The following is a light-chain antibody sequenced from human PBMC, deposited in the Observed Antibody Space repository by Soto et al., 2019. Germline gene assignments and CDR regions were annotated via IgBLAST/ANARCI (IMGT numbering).Light chain of an antibody. J-gene: IGLJ1*01. CDR1: SSDVGAYDF. Sequence: QSVLTQPASVSGSPGQSITISCTGTSSDVGAYDFVSWYQQHPDKAPKLMIYEVRGRPSGVSNRFSGPKSFNTATLTISGLQAEDEADYYCSSHTTRNTRVFGTGTKVTVL. V-gene: IGLV2-14*03. CDR3: SSHTTRNTRV. CDR2: EVR.